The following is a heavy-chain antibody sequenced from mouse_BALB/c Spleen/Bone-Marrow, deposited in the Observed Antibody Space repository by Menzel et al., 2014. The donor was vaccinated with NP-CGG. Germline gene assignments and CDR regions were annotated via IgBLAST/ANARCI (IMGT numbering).Heavy chain of an antibody. V-gene: IGHV1S137*01. D-gene: IGHD2-4*01. CDR3: ARGGSTMITTFAY. J-gene: IGHJ3*01. Sequence: VMLVESGAELVRPGVSVKISCKGSGYTFTDYAMHWVKQSHAKSLEWIGVISTYYGDASYNQKFKGKATMTVDKSSSTAYMELARLTSEDSAIYYCARGGSTMITTFAYWGQGTLVTVSA. CDR1: GYTFTDYA. CDR2: ISTYYGDA.